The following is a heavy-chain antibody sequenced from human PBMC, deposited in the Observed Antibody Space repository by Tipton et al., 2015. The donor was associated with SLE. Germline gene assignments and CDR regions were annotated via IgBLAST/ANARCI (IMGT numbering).Heavy chain of an antibody. V-gene: IGHV3-21*06. J-gene: IGHJ5*02. CDR3: ARASPGPAAMAS. CDR2: INSNSAYI. D-gene: IGHD2-2*01. CDR1: GFLFSAYS. Sequence: SLRLSCAASGFLFSAYSISWVRQAPGKGLEWVSSINSNSAYIYYADSLKGRFTISRDNAKNLVYLQINSLTAADTALYFCARASPGPAAMASWGQGTLVTVSS.